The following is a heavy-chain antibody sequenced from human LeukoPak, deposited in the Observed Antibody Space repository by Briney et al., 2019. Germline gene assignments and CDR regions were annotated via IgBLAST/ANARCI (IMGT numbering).Heavy chain of an antibody. V-gene: IGHV1-69*06. D-gene: IGHD1-26*01. CDR1: GGTFSSYA. CDR3: ATELPQYSGSYYNYQDY. CDR2: IIPIFGTA. J-gene: IGHJ4*02. Sequence: ASVKVSCKASGGTFSSYAISWVRQAPGQGLEWMGGIIPIFGTAIYAQKFQGRVTMTEDTSTDTAYMELSSLRSEDTAVYYCATELPQYSGSYYNYQDYWGQGTLVTVSS.